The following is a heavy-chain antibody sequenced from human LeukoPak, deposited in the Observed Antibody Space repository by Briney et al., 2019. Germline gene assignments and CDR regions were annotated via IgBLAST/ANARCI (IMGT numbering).Heavy chain of an antibody. CDR3: AKDLTAMAPGPFDY. CDR2: ISYDGSNK. CDR1: GFTFSTYS. Sequence: GGSLRLSCAASGFTFSTYSLNWVRQAPGKGLEWVAVISYDGSNKYYADSVKGRFTISRDNSKNTLYLQMNSLRAEDTAVYYCAKDLTAMAPGPFDYWGQGTLVTVSS. D-gene: IGHD5-18*01. J-gene: IGHJ4*02. V-gene: IGHV3-30*18.